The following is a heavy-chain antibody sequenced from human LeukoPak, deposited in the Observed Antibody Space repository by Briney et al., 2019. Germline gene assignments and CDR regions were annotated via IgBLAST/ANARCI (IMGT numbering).Heavy chain of an antibody. CDR1: GYTFTSYY. Sequence: ASVKVSCKASGYTFTSYYMHWVRQAPGQGLEWMGIINPSGGSTTYAQKFQGRVTMTRDMSTSTVYMELSSLRFEDTAVYYCARGVTIFGGPNDAFDIWGQGTIVTVSS. CDR2: INPSGGST. D-gene: IGHD3-3*01. J-gene: IGHJ3*02. V-gene: IGHV1-46*01. CDR3: ARGVTIFGGPNDAFDI.